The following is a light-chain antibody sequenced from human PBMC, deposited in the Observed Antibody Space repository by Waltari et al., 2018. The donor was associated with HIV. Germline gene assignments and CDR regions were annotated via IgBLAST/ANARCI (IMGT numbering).Light chain of an antibody. V-gene: IGLV3-21*02. J-gene: IGLJ2*01. CDR3: QVWDSSSDHVV. CDR1: NIGSKS. Sequence: SYVLTQPPSVSVAPGQTARITCGGNNIGSKSVHWYQQKPGQAPVLVVYEDSDRPSGIPGRFSGPNSGNTATLTISRVEAGDEADYYCQVWDSSSDHVVFGGGTKLTVL. CDR2: EDS.